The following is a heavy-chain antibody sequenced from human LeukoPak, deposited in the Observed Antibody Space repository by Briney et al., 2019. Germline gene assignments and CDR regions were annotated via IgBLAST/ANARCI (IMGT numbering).Heavy chain of an antibody. J-gene: IGHJ4*02. CDR1: GFTFSDYA. D-gene: IGHD6-19*01. CDR3: AKAVAVALDF. V-gene: IGHV3-23*01. Sequence: GGSLRLSCAASGFTFSDYAMSWVRQAPGKGLEWVSAISGSGISTYYSDSVKGRFTISRDNSKNTLYLQMNSLRAEDTAVYYCAKAVAVALDFWGQGTLVTVSS. CDR2: ISGSGIST.